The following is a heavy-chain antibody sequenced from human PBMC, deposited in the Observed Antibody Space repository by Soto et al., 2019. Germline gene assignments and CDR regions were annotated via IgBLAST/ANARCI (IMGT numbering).Heavy chain of an antibody. Sequence: TLRLSCAASVFTFCSYGMHWVRQAPGKGQEWVAVIWYDGSNKYYADSVKGRFTISRDNSKNTLYLQMKRLRAEDTAVYYCAKDRKYCTNGVCYTQDDYCYLIDVCGRGST. J-gene: IGHJ6*02. CDR2: IWYDGSNK. V-gene: IGHV3-33*06. CDR1: VFTFCSYG. CDR3: AKDRKYCTNGVCYTQDDYCYLIDV. D-gene: IGHD2-8*01.